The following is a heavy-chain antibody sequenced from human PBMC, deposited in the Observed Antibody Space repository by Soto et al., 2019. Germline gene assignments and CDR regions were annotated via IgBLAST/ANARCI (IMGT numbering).Heavy chain of an antibody. J-gene: IGHJ4*02. CDR2: IIHSGST. CDR1: Y. Sequence: YWSLIRQPPGKGLEWIGEIIHSGSTNYNPSLKSRVTISVDTSKNQFSLKLSPVTAAETAEYNWARGLIAARRYFANGGQGTLVTSPQ. CDR3: ARGLIAARRYFAN. D-gene: IGHD6-6*01. V-gene: IGHV4-34*01.